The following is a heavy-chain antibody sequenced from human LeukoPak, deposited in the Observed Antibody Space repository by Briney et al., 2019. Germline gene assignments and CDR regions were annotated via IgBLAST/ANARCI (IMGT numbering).Heavy chain of an antibody. CDR2: ISWNSGSI. Sequence: PGRSLRLSCAASGFTFDDYAMHWVRHAPGKGLEWVSGISWNSGSIGYADSVKGRFTISRDNAKNSLYLQMNSLRAEDTAFYYCAKGPNYYDSSGYAREGYYFDYWGQGTLVTVSS. V-gene: IGHV3-9*01. D-gene: IGHD3-22*01. CDR1: GFTFDDYA. CDR3: AKGPNYYDSSGYAREGYYFDY. J-gene: IGHJ4*02.